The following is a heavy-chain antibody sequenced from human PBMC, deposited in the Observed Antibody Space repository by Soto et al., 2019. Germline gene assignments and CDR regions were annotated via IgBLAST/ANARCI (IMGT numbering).Heavy chain of an antibody. Sequence: GESLKISCKASGYNFTAFWIHWVRQMLGKGLEWLGKIDPSDSYTNYSPSFEGHVTISTDNSITTAYLQWSSLRASDTALYFCARVHKNWFDSWAQGTMVTVSS. CDR1: GYNFTAFW. J-gene: IGHJ5*01. CDR3: ARVHKNWFDS. V-gene: IGHV5-10-1*01. CDR2: IDPSDSYT.